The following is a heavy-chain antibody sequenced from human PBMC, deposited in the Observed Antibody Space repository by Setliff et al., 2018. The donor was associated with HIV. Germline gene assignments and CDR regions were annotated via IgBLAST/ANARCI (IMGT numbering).Heavy chain of an antibody. D-gene: IGHD3-10*01. CDR3: ARSWGSGSYPY. Sequence: SETLSLTCVVPGGSISSGGYSWTWIRQPPGKGLEWIGYIFHSGTSYYNPSLKSRVTISPDRSRNQFSLNLTSVTAADTAVYYCARSWGSGSYPYWGQGTLVTVSS. V-gene: IGHV4-30-2*01. CDR1: GGSISSGGYS. CDR2: IFHSGTS. J-gene: IGHJ4*02.